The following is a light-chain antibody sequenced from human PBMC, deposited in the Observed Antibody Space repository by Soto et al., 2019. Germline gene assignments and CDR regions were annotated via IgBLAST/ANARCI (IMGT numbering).Light chain of an antibody. Sequence: EIVLTQSPATLSVSPGERVTLPCRASQRVDIHLAWYQQKPGQAPRLLLYGASTRATDMSGTFSGSGSGTEFTLTISNVRPEDFAVYYCQQYRSWPRTFGQGTKVDIK. CDR3: QQYRSWPRT. CDR1: QRVDIH. J-gene: IGKJ1*01. CDR2: GAS. V-gene: IGKV3-15*01.